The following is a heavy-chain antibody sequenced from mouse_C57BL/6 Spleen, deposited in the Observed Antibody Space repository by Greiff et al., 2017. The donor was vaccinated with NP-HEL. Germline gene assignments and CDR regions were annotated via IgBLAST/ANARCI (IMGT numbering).Heavy chain of an antibody. D-gene: IGHD4-1*01. V-gene: IGHV10-1*01. J-gene: IGHJ2*01. Sequence: EVKLMESGGGLVQPKGSLKLSCAASGFSFNTHAMNWVRQAPGKGLEWVARIRSKSNNYATYYADSVKDRFTISRDDSESMLYLQMNNLKTEDTAMYYCVRGGTEPYFDYWGQGTTLTVSS. CDR3: VRGGTEPYFDY. CDR1: GFSFNTHA. CDR2: IRSKSNNYAT.